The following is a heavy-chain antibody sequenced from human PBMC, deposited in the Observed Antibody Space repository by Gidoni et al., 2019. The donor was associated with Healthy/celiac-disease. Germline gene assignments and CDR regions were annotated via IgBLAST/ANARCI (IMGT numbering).Heavy chain of an antibody. Sequence: QVQLQQWGAGLLKPSETLSLTCAVYGGSFSGYYWSWIRQPPGKGLEWIGEINHSGSTNYNPSLKSRVTISVDTSKNQFSLKLSSVTAADTAVYYCARVSHGSGSYYNVREVSYYFDYWGQGTLVTVSS. CDR2: INHSGST. J-gene: IGHJ4*02. D-gene: IGHD3-10*01. CDR1: GGSFSGYY. V-gene: IGHV4-34*01. CDR3: ARVSHGSGSYYNVREVSYYFDY.